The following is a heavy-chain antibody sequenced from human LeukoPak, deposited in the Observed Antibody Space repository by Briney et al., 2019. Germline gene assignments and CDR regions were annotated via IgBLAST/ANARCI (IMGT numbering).Heavy chain of an antibody. V-gene: IGHV4-59*01. CDR2: MYNSGST. Sequence: SETLXXXXXVXGGSISGSYXSWLRQPPGKGLEWIAYMYNSGSTNYNPSLTSRGTISIDTYKNQFSLKLSSLTAADTAIYYCARGIESYGDYGYWGHGILVTVSS. CDR3: ARGIESYGDYGY. D-gene: IGHD4-17*01. J-gene: IGHJ4*01. CDR1: GGSISGSY.